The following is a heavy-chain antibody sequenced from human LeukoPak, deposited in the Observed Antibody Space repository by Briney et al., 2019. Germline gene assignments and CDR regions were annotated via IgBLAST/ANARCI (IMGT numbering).Heavy chain of an antibody. Sequence: GGSRRLSCAASGFTVSGHYMSWVRQAPGKGLEWVSVIYSGGSTYYADSVKGRFAISRDNSKNTLYLQMNSLRAEDTAVYYCAREQIADRPDFDAFDIWGQGTMVTVSS. J-gene: IGHJ3*02. D-gene: IGHD1-14*01. V-gene: IGHV3-66*01. CDR3: AREQIADRPDFDAFDI. CDR1: GFTVSGHY. CDR2: IYSGGST.